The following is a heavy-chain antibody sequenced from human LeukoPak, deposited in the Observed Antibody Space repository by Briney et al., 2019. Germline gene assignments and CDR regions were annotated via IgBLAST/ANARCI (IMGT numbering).Heavy chain of an antibody. J-gene: IGHJ4*02. CDR2: IGGSGIGHST. V-gene: IGHV3-23*01. CDR3: ARDSGWLRYHD. CDR1: GFTFSTHG. D-gene: IGHD5-12*01. Sequence: GGSLRLSCVGSGFTFSTHGMNWVRQAPGKGLEWVSGIGGSGIGHSTHYADSVKGRFTISRDNSKNMVYLQMDSLRAEDTAPYYCARDSGWLRYHDWGQGALVTVSS.